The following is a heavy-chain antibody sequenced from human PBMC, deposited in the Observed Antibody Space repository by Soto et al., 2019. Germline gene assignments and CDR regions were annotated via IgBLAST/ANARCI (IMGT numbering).Heavy chain of an antibody. CDR1: GYTLTGLS. J-gene: IGHJ6*02. V-gene: IGHV1-24*01. Sequence: ASVKVSCKVSGYTLTGLSMHWVRQAPGKGLEWIGGFDPEDGETIYAQKFQGRVTMTEDTSTDTAYMELSSLRSEDTAVYYCATVDPGYCSSTSCYSPYYYYSGMDVWGQGTTVTVSS. CDR3: ATVDPGYCSSTSCYSPYYYYSGMDV. CDR2: FDPEDGET. D-gene: IGHD2-2*02.